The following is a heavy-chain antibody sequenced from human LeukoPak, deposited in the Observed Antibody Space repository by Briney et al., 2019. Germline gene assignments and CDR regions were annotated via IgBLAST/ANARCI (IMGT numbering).Heavy chain of an antibody. CDR1: GYTFTSYA. Sequence: ASVKVSCKASGYTFTSYAMHWVRQAPGQRLEWMGWINAGNDNTKYSQKFQGIVTITRDTSASTAYMELSSLRSEDTAVYYCARDLGYCTGGTCYPNWFDPWGQGTQVTVSS. D-gene: IGHD2-15*01. CDR3: ARDLGYCTGGTCYPNWFDP. V-gene: IGHV1-3*01. CDR2: INAGNDNT. J-gene: IGHJ5*02.